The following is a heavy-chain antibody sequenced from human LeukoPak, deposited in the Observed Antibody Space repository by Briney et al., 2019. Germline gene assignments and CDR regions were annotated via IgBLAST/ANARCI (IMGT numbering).Heavy chain of an antibody. V-gene: IGHV1-18*01. CDR3: ARVGSDCSDGNCY. CDR1: GYTFTSYG. Sequence: ASVKVSCKASGYTFTSYGISWVRQAPGQGLEWMGWISTYSGNTNYAQNLQGRVTMTTDTSTNTAYMELRSLTSDDTAVYYCARVGSDCSDGNCYWGQGTPVTVSS. J-gene: IGHJ4*02. D-gene: IGHD2-15*01. CDR2: ISTYSGNT.